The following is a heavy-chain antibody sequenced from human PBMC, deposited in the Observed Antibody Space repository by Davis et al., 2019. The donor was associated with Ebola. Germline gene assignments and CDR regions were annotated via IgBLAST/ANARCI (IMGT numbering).Heavy chain of an antibody. V-gene: IGHV5-51*01. D-gene: IGHD5/OR15-5a*01. CDR2: IYTGDSDT. CDR1: GNSFSSHW. Sequence: GESLKISCKDSGNSFSSHWIGWVRQMPGKGLEWMGIIYTGDSDTRYNPSFRGLVTISADKSIKTAFLQWSSLRASDTAMYDCASLRRTITGMDDDFDIWGQGTMVTVSS. CDR3: ASLRRTITGMDDDFDI. J-gene: IGHJ3*02.